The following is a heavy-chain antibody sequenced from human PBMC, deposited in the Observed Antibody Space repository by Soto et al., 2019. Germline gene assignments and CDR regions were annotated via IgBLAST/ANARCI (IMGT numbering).Heavy chain of an antibody. CDR3: ARGDCSGSYYYYGMDV. Sequence: EVQLVESGGGLVQPGGSLRLSCAASGFTFSRYWMSWVRQAPGKGLEWVANIKQDGSEKYYVDSVRGRFTISRDNAKNSLYLQLNSLRAVDTAVYYCARGDCSGSYYYYGMDVWGQGTTVTVSS. CDR1: GFTFSRYW. CDR2: IKQDGSEK. J-gene: IGHJ6*02. V-gene: IGHV3-7*05. D-gene: IGHD3-10*02.